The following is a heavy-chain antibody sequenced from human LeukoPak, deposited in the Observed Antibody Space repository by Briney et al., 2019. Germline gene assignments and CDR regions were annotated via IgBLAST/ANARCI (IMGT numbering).Heavy chain of an antibody. V-gene: IGHV1-58*01. J-gene: IGHJ6*04. Sequence: GASVKVSCKASGFTFTSSAVQWVRQARGQRLEWIGWIVVGSGNTNYAQKFQERVTITRDMSTSTAYMELSSLRSEDTAVYYCAAAPYVDIVATIEFYGMDVWGKGTTVTVSS. CDR3: AAAPYVDIVATIEFYGMDV. CDR2: IVVGSGNT. CDR1: GFTFTSSA. D-gene: IGHD5-12*01.